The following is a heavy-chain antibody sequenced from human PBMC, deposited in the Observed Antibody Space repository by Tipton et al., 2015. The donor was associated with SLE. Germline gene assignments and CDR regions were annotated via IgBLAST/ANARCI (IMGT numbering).Heavy chain of an antibody. D-gene: IGHD3-22*01. CDR2: ITSSSSAT. J-gene: IGHJ6*02. V-gene: IGHV3-48*04. CDR3: GTASSVYGMDV. CDR1: VFTFSSYS. Sequence: SLRLSCAASVFTFSSYSMTWVRQAPGKGLERVSYITSSSSATFYADSVKGRLTISRDNAKYSLYLQMNSLRAEDTAAYYCGTASSVYGMDVWGQGTAVTVSS.